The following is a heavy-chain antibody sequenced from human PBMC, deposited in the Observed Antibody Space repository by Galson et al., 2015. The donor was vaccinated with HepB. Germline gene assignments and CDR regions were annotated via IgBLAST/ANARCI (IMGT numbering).Heavy chain of an antibody. J-gene: IGHJ4*02. CDR3: AREGVVAAADY. V-gene: IGHV3-7*05. CDR2: IKQDGSEK. Sequence: SLRLSCAASGFSLSSYWMRWVRQAQGKGLEWVANIKQDGSEKNYVDSVKGRFTISRDNAKNSLYLQMNSLRAEDTAIYFCAREGVVAAADYWGQGTLVTVSS. CDR1: GFSLSSYW. D-gene: IGHD2-2*01.